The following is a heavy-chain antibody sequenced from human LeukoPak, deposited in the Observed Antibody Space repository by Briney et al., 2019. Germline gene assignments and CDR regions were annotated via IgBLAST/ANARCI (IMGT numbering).Heavy chain of an antibody. J-gene: IGHJ4*02. CDR3: ASLVYSSSSGFDY. CDR1: GYTFTSYY. Sequence: ASLKVSSKASGYTFTSYYMHWVRQAPGQGLEWMGIINPSGGSTSYAQNFQGSVTMTRHTSTSTVYMELRSLRSEDTAVYYCASLVYSSSSGFDYWGQGTLVTVSS. V-gene: IGHV1-46*01. CDR2: INPSGGST. D-gene: IGHD6-6*01.